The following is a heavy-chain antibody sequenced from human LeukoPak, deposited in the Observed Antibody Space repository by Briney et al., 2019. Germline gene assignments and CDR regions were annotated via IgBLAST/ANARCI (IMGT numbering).Heavy chain of an antibody. Sequence: ASVKVSCKASGYTFTSYDFNWVRQATGQGLEWMGWINPNSGNTGYAQKFQGRVTITRNTSISTAYMELSSLRSEDTAVYYCARGVRVPAARGVYYYMDVWGKGTTVTVSS. D-gene: IGHD2-2*01. V-gene: IGHV1-8*03. CDR2: INPNSGNT. CDR1: GYTFTSYD. J-gene: IGHJ6*03. CDR3: ARGVRVPAARGVYYYMDV.